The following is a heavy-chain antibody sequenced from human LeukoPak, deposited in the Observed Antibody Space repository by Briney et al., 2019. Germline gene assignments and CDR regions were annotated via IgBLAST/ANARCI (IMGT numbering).Heavy chain of an antibody. CDR1: GYTFTGYY. J-gene: IGHJ4*02. D-gene: IGHD2-15*01. V-gene: IGHV1-2*02. Sequence: ASVKVSCKASGYTFTGYYMHWVRQAPGQGLEWMGWINPNSGGTNYAQKFQGRVTMTRDTSISTAYMELSRLRSDDTAVYYCARDRSDIVVVRDVFDYWGQGTLVTVSS. CDR3: ARDRSDIVVVRDVFDY. CDR2: INPNSGGT.